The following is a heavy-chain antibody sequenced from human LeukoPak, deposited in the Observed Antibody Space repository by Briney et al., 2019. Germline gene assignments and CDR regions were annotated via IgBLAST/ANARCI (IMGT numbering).Heavy chain of an antibody. D-gene: IGHD6-19*01. CDR2: ISGSAGST. V-gene: IGHV3-23*01. CDR1: GFTFATYG. J-gene: IGHJ4*02. Sequence: GGSLRLSCAVSGFTFATYGMSWVRQAPGKGLEWVSTISGSAGSTYYADSVKGRFTISRDNSKNTLYLQMSSLRADDAAIYFCARVSSGYWGQGILVTVSS. CDR3: ARVSSGY.